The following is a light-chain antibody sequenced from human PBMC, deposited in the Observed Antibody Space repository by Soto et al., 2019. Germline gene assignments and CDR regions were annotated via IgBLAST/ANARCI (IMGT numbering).Light chain of an antibody. CDR1: QNIRSS. Sequence: EVVMTQSPASLSASPWERVTLSCRASQNIRSSLAWYQQRPGQAPRLLIYDASTRATGIPARFSGSGSGTEFTLTISSLQSEDFAVYYCQQYSNWPRRTFGQGTKVDIK. CDR3: QQYSNWPRRT. V-gene: IGKV3-15*01. CDR2: DAS. J-gene: IGKJ1*01.